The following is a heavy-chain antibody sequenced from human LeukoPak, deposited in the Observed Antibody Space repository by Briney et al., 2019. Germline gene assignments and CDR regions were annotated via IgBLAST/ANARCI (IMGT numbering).Heavy chain of an antibody. D-gene: IGHD6-13*01. V-gene: IGHV3-23*01. J-gene: IGHJ4*01. CDR3: ARRLVTAGVTDFFDY. Sequence: GGSLRLSCAASGFTFSSHAMHWVRQAPGAGLEWVSAISPAGDSTTDADSVKGRFTISRDNSKSTLYLQMHGLTAEDTALYYCARRLVTAGVTDFFDYWGHGTLVSVSS. CDR1: GFTFSSHA. CDR2: ISPAGDST.